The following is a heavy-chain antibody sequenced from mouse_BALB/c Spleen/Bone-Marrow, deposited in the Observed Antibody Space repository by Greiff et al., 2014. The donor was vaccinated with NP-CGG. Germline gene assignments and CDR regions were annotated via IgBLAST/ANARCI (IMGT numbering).Heavy chain of an antibody. CDR2: IRSGGSYT. J-gene: IGHJ2*01. D-gene: IGHD2-4*01. Sequence: EVKLMESGGGSVKPGGSLKLSCAASGFAFSDYDMSWVRQNPEKRLEWVATIRSGGSYTSYPDNMKGRFTISRDNARNTLYLQMSSLRSEDTALYYCARRRGYDYAFDYWGQGTTPTVSS. CDR1: GFAFSDYD. V-gene: IGHV5-9*02. CDR3: ARRRGYDYAFDY.